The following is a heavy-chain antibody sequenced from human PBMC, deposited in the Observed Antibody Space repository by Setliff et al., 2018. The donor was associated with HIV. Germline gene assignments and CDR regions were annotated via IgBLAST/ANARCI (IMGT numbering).Heavy chain of an antibody. Sequence: SETLSLTCAVSSESIVSYYWNWIRQPPGRGLEWIGYIHTSGRTKYNPSLKSRGTISRDMSKNQFSLRLTSVTAADTAVYYCARDSRGSGNFDFWGQGTLVTVSS. CDR1: SESIVSYY. CDR3: ARDSRGSGNFDF. D-gene: IGHD3-10*01. V-gene: IGHV4-4*08. CDR2: IHTSGRT. J-gene: IGHJ4*02.